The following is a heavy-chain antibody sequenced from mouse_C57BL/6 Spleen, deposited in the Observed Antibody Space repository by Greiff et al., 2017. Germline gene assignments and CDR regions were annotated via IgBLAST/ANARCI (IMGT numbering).Heavy chain of an antibody. J-gene: IGHJ2*01. CDR1: GFNIKDYY. Sequence: EVQLQQSGAELVRPGASVKLSCTASGFNIKDYYMHWVKQRPEQGLEWIGRIDPEDGDTEYAPKFQGKATMTADTSSNTAYLQLSSLTSEDTAVYYCTTDYYGSSYFDYWGQGTTITVSS. CDR3: TTDYYGSSYFDY. D-gene: IGHD1-1*01. CDR2: IDPEDGDT. V-gene: IGHV14-1*01.